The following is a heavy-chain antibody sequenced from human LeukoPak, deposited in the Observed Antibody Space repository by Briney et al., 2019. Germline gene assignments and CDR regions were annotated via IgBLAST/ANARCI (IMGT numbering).Heavy chain of an antibody. V-gene: IGHV1-24*01. CDR3: TTGPLLVRGVIEYYYNDMDV. Sequence: ASVKVSCKVSGYPLTELSIHWVRQAPGKGLEWMGGFDPEDAETIYAQKFQGRVTITEDTSTDTAYMKLSSLRSEDAAVYYCTTGPLLVRGVIEYYYNDMDVWGQGTRVSVSS. J-gene: IGHJ6*02. CDR1: GYPLTELS. CDR2: FDPEDAET. D-gene: IGHD3-10*01.